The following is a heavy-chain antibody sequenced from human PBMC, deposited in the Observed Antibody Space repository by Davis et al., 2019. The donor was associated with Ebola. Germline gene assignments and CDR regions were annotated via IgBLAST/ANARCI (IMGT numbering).Heavy chain of an antibody. J-gene: IGHJ4*02. CDR1: GFTFSSYA. CDR2: VSGTGGGT. Sequence: GGSLRLSCVASGFTFSSYAMSWVRQAPGKGLEWVSAVSGTGGGTYYADSVKGRFTISRDNAKDTIYLQVNSLRVDDTAVYYCTTWVGTPNFDYWGRGTLVTVSS. CDR3: TTWVGTPNFDY. V-gene: IGHV3-23*01. D-gene: IGHD4-23*01.